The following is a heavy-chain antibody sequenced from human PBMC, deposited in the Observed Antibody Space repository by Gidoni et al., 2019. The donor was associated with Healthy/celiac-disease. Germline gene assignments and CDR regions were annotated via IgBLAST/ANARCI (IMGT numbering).Heavy chain of an antibody. J-gene: IGHJ5*02. CDR1: GFTFSSNW. CDR3: ARAHIDRNKNWFVP. Sequence: EVQLVESGGGLVQPGGSLRLSCAASGFTFSSNWMSWVRQAQGKGLAWVANIKQDGSEKYYVDSVKGRFTISRDNAKNSLYLQMNSLRAEDTAVYYCARAHIDRNKNWFVPWGQGTLVTVSS. CDR2: IKQDGSEK. D-gene: IGHD1-1*01. V-gene: IGHV3-7*05.